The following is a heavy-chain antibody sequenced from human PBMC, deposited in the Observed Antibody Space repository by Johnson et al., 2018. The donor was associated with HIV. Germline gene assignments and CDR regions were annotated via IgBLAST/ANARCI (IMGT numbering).Heavy chain of an antibody. J-gene: IGHJ3*02. D-gene: IGHD1-26*01. Sequence: QVQLVESGGGVVQPGKSLRLFCAASGFTFSSYAMHWVRQAPGTGLEWVAVVSNDGSTKYSADSVKGQFTISRDNSKNTLYLQMNSLRAEDTDVYYCARSWELEETAFDIWGQGTMVTVAS. V-gene: IGHV3-30*04. CDR3: ARSWELEETAFDI. CDR1: GFTFSSYA. CDR2: VSNDGSTK.